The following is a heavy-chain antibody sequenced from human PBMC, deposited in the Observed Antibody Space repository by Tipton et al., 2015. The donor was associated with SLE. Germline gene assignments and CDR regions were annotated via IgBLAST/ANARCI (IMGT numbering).Heavy chain of an antibody. J-gene: IGHJ4*02. CDR2: ISAYNGRT. Sequence: QLVQSGAEVKKTGASVKVSCKASGYSFTTYTITWVRQAPGQGLENMGWISAYNGRTDYAQKLQGRVTMSIDPATDTAYMELRSLTSDDTAVYYCARLQGRGGDFYGGDFWGQGTLVTFSS. CDR1: GYSFTTYT. V-gene: IGHV1-18*04. D-gene: IGHD2-21*01. CDR3: ARLQGRGGDFYGGDF.